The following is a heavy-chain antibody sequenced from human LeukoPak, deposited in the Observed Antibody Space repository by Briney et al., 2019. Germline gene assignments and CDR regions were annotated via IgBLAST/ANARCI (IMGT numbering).Heavy chain of an antibody. D-gene: IGHD4-17*01. V-gene: IGHV3-23*01. CDR3: AKVHYGATVTTLYYFDY. CDR1: GFTFSSYA. Sequence: GGSLRLSCAASGFTFSSYAMSWVRQAPGKGLEWVSAISGSGGSTYYADSVKGRFTISRDNSKNTLYLQMNSLRAEDTAVYYCAKVHYGATVTTLYYFDYWGQGTLVTVSS. CDR2: ISGSGGST. J-gene: IGHJ4*02.